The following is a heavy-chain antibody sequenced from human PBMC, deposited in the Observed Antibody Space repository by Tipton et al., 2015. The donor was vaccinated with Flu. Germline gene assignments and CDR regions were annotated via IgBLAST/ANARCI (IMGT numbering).Heavy chain of an antibody. CDR2: FYYSGST. D-gene: IGHD1-26*01. V-gene: IGHV4-39*01. Sequence: TLSLTCTVSGCSISSSSYYWGWIRQPPGKGLEWIGSFYYSGSTYYNPSHKSRVTISVDTSKNQFSLKLSSVTAADTAVYYCARRWGATIYWCFDLWGRGTLVTISS. CDR3: ARRWGATIYWCFDL. CDR1: GCSISSSSYY. J-gene: IGHJ2*01.